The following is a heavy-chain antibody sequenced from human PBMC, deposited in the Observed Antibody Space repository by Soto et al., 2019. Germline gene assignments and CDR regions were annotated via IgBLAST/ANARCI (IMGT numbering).Heavy chain of an antibody. Sequence: SVKVSCKASGFTFTSSAVQWVRQARGQRLEWIGWIVVGSGNTNYAQKFQERVTITRDMSTSTAYMELSSLRSEDTAVYYCAADSSGYPHYYYYYGMDVWGQGTTVTVSS. J-gene: IGHJ6*02. CDR1: GFTFTSSA. CDR3: AADSSGYPHYYYYYGMDV. D-gene: IGHD3-22*01. CDR2: IVVGSGNT. V-gene: IGHV1-58*01.